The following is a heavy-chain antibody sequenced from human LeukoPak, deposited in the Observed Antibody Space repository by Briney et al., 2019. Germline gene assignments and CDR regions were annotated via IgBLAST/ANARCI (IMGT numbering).Heavy chain of an antibody. CDR3: ARESLGSYKTVVIVARGHDAFDK. CDR2: INPNSGGT. CDR1: GYTFTGHY. J-gene: IGHJ3*02. Sequence: ASVKVSCKASGYTFTGHYMHWVRQAPGQGLEWMGWINPNSGGTNYAQKFQGRVTLTRDTSTSTVYMNVSNLRSEDTAVYYCARESLGSYKTVVIVARGHDAFDKWGQGTMVTVSS. D-gene: IGHD3-22*01. V-gene: IGHV1-2*02.